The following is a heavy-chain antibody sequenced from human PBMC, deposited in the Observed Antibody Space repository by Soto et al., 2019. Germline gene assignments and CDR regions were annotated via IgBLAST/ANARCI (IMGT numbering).Heavy chain of an antibody. CDR1: GFTFSSYG. CDR2: ISYDGSNK. Sequence: GGSLRLSCAASGFTFSSYGMHWVRQAPGKGLEWVAVISYDGSNKYYADSVKGRFTISRDNSKNTLYLQMNSLRAEDTAVYYCAKDHRQWLVLGYYFDYWGQGTLVTVSS. D-gene: IGHD6-19*01. V-gene: IGHV3-30*18. CDR3: AKDHRQWLVLGYYFDY. J-gene: IGHJ4*02.